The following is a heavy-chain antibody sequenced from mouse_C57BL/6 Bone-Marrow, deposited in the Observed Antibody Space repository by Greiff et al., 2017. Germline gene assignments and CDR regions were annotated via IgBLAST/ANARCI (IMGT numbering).Heavy chain of an antibody. CDR1: GFTFTDYY. CDR2: IRNKDNGYTT. J-gene: IGHJ3*01. CDR3: ARSGGSYHALFAY. D-gene: IGHD1-1*02. Sequence: EVKVIESGGGFVQPGASLSLSCAASGFTFTDYYMSWVRQTPGKALEWLGFIRNKDNGYTTEYSASVKCRFTTSRDNYQSILYLQMNALIAEDSATYDCARSGGSYHALFAYWGQGTLVTVSA. V-gene: IGHV7-3*01.